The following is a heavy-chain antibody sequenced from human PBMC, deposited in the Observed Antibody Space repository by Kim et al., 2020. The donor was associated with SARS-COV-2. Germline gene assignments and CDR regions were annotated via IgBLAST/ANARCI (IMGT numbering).Heavy chain of an antibody. J-gene: IGHJ4*02. CDR1: GGSFSGYY. V-gene: IGHV4-34*01. CDR3: ARSPRWLQPWPFDY. CDR2: INHSGST. Sequence: SETLSLTCAVYGGSFSGYYWSWIRQPPGKGLEWIGEINHSGSTNYNPSLKSRVTISVDTSKNQFSLKLSSVTAADTAVYYCARSPRWLQPWPFDYWGQGTLVTVSS. D-gene: IGHD5-12*01.